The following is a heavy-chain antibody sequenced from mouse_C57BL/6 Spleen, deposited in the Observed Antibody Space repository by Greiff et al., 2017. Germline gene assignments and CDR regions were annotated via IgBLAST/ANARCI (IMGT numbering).Heavy chain of an antibody. CDR3: ARDAMDY. CDR2: IDPNSGGT. CDR1: GYTFTSYW. Sequence: QVQLQQPGAELVKPGASVKLSCKASGYTFTSYWMHWVKQRPGRGLEWIGRIDPNSGGTKYNEKFKSKATLTVDKPSSPAYLQLSSLTSEDSAVSYCARDAMDYWGQGTSVTVSA. J-gene: IGHJ4*01. V-gene: IGHV1-72*01.